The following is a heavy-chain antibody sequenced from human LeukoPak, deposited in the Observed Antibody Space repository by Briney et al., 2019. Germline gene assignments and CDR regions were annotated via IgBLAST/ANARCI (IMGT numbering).Heavy chain of an antibody. Sequence: GGSLRLSCAPSGFSVSDNHMDWVRQAPGKGLEWVSAIFTGGDTSYADSVKGRFTVSKDSSKNTLFLQMNSLTPEDTAVYYFLRQGLGGAGRWGQGTLVTVSS. CDR2: IFTGGDT. J-gene: IGHJ4*02. V-gene: IGHV3-66*02. CDR1: GFSVSDNH. CDR3: LRQGLGGAGR. D-gene: IGHD6-19*01.